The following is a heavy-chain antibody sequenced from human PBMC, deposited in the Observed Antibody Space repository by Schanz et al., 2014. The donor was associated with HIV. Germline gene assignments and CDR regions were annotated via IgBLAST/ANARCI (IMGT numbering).Heavy chain of an antibody. V-gene: IGHV3-9*01. D-gene: IGHD6-6*01. CDR1: GFTFDEYP. J-gene: IGHJ4*02. CDR3: TTKLHSTSEPEGSSPSLDY. CDR2: ISWNNLHL. Sequence: EVQLLESGGCLVQPGGSLRLSCAASGFTFDEYPMHWVRQAPGKGLEWVSGISWNNLHLAYADSVKGRLTISRANAKNSLYLQMKSLRAEDTALYYCTTKLHSTSEPEGSSPSLDYWGQGTLVTVSS.